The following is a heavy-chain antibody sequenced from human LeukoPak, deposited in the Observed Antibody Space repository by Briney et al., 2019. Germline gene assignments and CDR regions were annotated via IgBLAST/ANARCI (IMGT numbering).Heavy chain of an antibody. CDR2: INSEGSET. CDR3: ARPFGGVTPFDY. V-gene: IGHV3-7*01. Sequence: GGSLRLLRGPSGFTFSPYWMSGVSEGRGKGGDGWASINSEGSETSYVDSGKGRFTISRDNAQNSPYLQMSSRSAGHTTVYHCARPFGGVTPFDYWGQGNLVAVFS. CDR1: GFTFSPYW. D-gene: IGHD2-21*02. J-gene: IGHJ4*02.